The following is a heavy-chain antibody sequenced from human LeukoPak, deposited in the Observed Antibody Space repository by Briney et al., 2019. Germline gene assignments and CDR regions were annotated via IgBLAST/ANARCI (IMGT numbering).Heavy chain of an antibody. V-gene: IGHV3-74*03. CDR3: AKDRLTGTPYYFDY. J-gene: IGHJ4*02. D-gene: IGHD1-20*01. CDR1: GFTLSNYW. CDR2: GEGDGSTS. Sequence: PGGSLRLSCAASGFTLSNYWMHWVRQAPGKGLVWVSRGEGDGSTSTYAGSVKGRFTISRDNSKNTLYLQMDSLRAEDTAVYYCAKDRLTGTPYYFDYWGQGTLVTVSS.